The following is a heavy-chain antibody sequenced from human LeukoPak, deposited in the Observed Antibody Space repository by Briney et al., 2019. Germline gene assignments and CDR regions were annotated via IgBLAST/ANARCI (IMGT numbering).Heavy chain of an antibody. D-gene: IGHD5-12*01. Sequence: GGSLRLSCAASGFTFSSYAMSWVRQAPGKGLEWVSAISGSGGSTYYADSVKGRFTISRDNSKNTLYLQMNSLRAEDTAVYCCAKVVVATRSTTDYWSQGTLVTVSS. CDR3: AKVVVATRSTTDY. CDR1: GFTFSSYA. CDR2: ISGSGGST. J-gene: IGHJ4*02. V-gene: IGHV3-23*01.